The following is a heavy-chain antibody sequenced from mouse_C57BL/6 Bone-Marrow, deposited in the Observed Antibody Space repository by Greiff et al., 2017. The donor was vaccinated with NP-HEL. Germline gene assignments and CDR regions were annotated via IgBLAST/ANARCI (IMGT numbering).Heavy chain of an antibody. CDR3: ARSPVNAMDY. Sequence: QVQLQQSGPELVKPGASVKISCKASGYAFSSSWMNWVKQRPGKGLEWIGRIYPGDGDTNYNGKFKGKATLTADKSSSTAYMQLSSLTSEDSAVYFCARSPVNAMDYWGQGTSVTVSS. CDR2: IYPGDGDT. V-gene: IGHV1-82*01. J-gene: IGHJ4*01. CDR1: GYAFSSSW.